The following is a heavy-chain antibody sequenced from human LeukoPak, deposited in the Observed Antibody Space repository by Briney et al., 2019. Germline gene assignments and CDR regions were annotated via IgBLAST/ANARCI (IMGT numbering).Heavy chain of an antibody. CDR3: ARAEAIVLMVYAGGNFDY. V-gene: IGHV1-46*01. Sequence: ASVKVSCKASGYTFTSYYMHWVRQAPGQGLEWMGIINPSGGSTSYAQKFQGRVTMTRDMSTSTVYMELSSLRSEDTAVYYCARAEAIVLMVYAGGNFDYWGQGTLVTVSS. CDR2: INPSGGST. J-gene: IGHJ4*02. CDR1: GYTFTSYY. D-gene: IGHD2-8*01.